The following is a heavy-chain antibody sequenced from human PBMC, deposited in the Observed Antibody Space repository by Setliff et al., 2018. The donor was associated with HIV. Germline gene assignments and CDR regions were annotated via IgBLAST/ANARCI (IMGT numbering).Heavy chain of an antibody. CDR1: GFTFSSNT. CDR3: SGSYQAMDY. Sequence: PGGSLRLSCAASGFTFSSNTMNWVRQAPGKGLEWVSYISSSSSTIYYADSVKGRFTISRDNAKNSLYLQMNSLRDDDTAVYYCSGSYQAMDYWGQGTLGTSPQ. V-gene: IGHV3-48*02. D-gene: IGHD1-26*01. J-gene: IGHJ4*02. CDR2: ISSSSSTI.